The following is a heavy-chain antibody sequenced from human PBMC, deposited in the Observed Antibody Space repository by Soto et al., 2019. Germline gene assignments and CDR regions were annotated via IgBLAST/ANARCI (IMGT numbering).Heavy chain of an antibody. CDR1: GFTFTSSA. J-gene: IGHJ4*02. CDR2: IVVGSGNT. Sequence: GASVKVSCKASGFTFTSSAMQWVRQARGQRLEWIGWIVVGSGNTNYAQKFQERVTITRDMSTSTAYMELSSLRSEDTAVYYCAADLGYYDSSALYYFDYWGQGTLVTVSS. CDR3: AADLGYYDSSALYYFDY. D-gene: IGHD3-22*01. V-gene: IGHV1-58*02.